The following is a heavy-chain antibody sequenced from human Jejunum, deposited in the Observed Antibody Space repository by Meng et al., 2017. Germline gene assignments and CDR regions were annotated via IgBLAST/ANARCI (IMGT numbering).Heavy chain of an antibody. D-gene: IGHD3-22*01. Sequence: GESLKISCAASGFTLSDYGMHWVRQAPGKGLEWVAIIWNGRSNEYYGDSVKGRFTISRDNSKNTLYLQMTSLRAEGTAVYYCARDAKGSGYYIDSWGQGTLVTVSS. CDR1: GFTLSDYG. J-gene: IGHJ5*01. CDR3: ARDAKGSGYYIDS. V-gene: IGHV3-33*01. CDR2: IWNGRSNE.